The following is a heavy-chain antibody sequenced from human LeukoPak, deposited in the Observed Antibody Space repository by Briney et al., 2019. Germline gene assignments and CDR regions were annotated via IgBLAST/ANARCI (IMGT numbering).Heavy chain of an antibody. D-gene: IGHD6-13*01. CDR2: IYPGDSDP. V-gene: IGHV5-51*01. CDR3: VRNGLGSSWFGFDY. Sequence: SLKISCHGSAYTFTTYCIGWVRQMPGKGLGWMGIIYPGDSDPRYSPSFQGQVTISADTSISSAYLQWRSLKASDSAMYYCVRNGLGSSWFGFDYWGQGTLVTVSS. J-gene: IGHJ4*02. CDR1: AYTFTTYC.